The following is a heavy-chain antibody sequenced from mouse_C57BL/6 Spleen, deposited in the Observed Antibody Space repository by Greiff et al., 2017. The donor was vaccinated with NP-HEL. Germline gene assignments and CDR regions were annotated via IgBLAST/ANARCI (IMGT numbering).Heavy chain of an antibody. CDR2: ISYSGST. CDR3: ARGHYGSSYWFAY. D-gene: IGHD1-1*01. V-gene: IGHV3-1*01. CDR1: GYSITSGYD. Sequence: EVKVEESGPGMVKPSQSLSLTCTVTGYSITSGYDWHWIRHFPGNKLEWMGYISYSGSTNYNPSLKSRISITHDTSKKHFFLKLNSVTTEDTATYYGARGHYGSSYWFAYWGKGTLVTVSA. J-gene: IGHJ3*01.